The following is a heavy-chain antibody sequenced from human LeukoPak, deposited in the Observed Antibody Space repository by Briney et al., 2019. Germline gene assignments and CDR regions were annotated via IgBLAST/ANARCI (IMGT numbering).Heavy chain of an antibody. CDR3: AELGITMSEGA. Sequence: GGSLRLSRAASGFTLSIYEMNCARQAPGKALEWGLYISSSCNTIDYADPEKRRCIISRDNAQNSLYPQLNNLSGEDTAVYFCAELGITMSEGAWGKGTPVTISS. V-gene: IGHV3-48*03. J-gene: IGHJ6*04. D-gene: IGHD3-22*01. CDR1: GFTLSIYE. CDR2: ISSSCNTI.